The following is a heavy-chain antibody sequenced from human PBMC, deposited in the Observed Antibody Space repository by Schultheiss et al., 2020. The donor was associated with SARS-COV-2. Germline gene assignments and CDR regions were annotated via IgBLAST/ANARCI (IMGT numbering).Heavy chain of an antibody. CDR2: IKQDGSEK. D-gene: IGHD5-24*01. J-gene: IGHJ4*02. CDR3: AREAGDGYNPRRFDY. V-gene: IGHV3-7*01. CDR1: GFTFSSYW. Sequence: GGSLRLSCAASGFTFSSYWMSWVRQAPGKGLEWVANIKQDGSEKYYVDSVKGRLTISRDNAKNSLYLQMNSLRAEDTAVYYCAREAGDGYNPRRFDYWGQGTLVTVSS.